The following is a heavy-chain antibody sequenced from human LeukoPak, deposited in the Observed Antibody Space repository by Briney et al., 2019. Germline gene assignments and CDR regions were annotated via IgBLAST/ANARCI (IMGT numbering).Heavy chain of an antibody. CDR2: IFYSGST. CDR1: GGSISSSSYF. J-gene: IGHJ4*02. Sequence: SGTLSLTCTVSGGSISSSSYFWGWIRQPPGKGLEWIGSIFYSGSTYYNPSLNSRVTISIDTSKNQCSLRLSSVTAADTAVYYCARQMNTVTADYWGQGTLVTVSS. CDR3: ARQMNTVTADY. V-gene: IGHV4-39*01. D-gene: IGHD4-17*01.